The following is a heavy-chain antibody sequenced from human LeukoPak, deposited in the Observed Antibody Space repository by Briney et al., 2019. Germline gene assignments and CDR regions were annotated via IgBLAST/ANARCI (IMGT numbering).Heavy chain of an antibody. CDR2: ISAYNGNT. CDR3: ARAKGSSGYYPHTY. D-gene: IGHD3-22*01. V-gene: IGHV1-18*01. CDR1: GYTFTSYG. Sequence: ASVKVSCKASGYTFTSYGISWVRQAPGQGLESMGWISAYNGNTNYAQKLQGRVTMTTDTSTSTAYMELRSLRSDDTAVYYCARAKGSSGYYPHTYWGQGTLVTVSS. J-gene: IGHJ1*01.